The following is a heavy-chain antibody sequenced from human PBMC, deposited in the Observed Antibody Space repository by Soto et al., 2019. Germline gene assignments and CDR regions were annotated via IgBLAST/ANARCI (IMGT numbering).Heavy chain of an antibody. Sequence: SETLSLTCAVYGGSFSDYSWSWIRQPPGKGLEWIGEINHSGSTKYNPSLESRVTISVDMSKNQFSLTLSSVTAADTAVYYCARGQWLDNYWGQGTLVTVSS. D-gene: IGHD6-19*01. CDR3: ARGQWLDNY. V-gene: IGHV4-34*01. CDR1: GGSFSDYS. CDR2: INHSGST. J-gene: IGHJ4*02.